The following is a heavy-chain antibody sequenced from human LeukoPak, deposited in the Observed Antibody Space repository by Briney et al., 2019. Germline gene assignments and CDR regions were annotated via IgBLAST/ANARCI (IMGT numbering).Heavy chain of an antibody. V-gene: IGHV3-7*03. J-gene: IGHJ4*02. CDR2: IKQDGSEK. CDR3: TRGYYYFDY. Sequence: GGSLRLSCAASGFTFSSYAMTWVRQAPGKGLQWVANIKQDGSEKYYVDSVKGRFTVSRDNAKNSLSLQMNSLRAEDMAVYYCTRGYYYFDYWGQGTLVTVSS. CDR1: GFTFSSYA. D-gene: IGHD2-15*01.